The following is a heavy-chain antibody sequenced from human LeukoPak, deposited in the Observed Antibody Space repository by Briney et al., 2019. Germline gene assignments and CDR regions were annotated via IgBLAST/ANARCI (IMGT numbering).Heavy chain of an antibody. CDR3: AREGIAAPEYFQH. CDR2: IFYGAGTYYTSSPKNGNT. Sequence: SETLSLTCSVSGGSISSGDYFWGWIRQSPGKGLEWIANIFYGAGTYYTSSPKNGNTYYNPSLKSRVTISMDTSLNQFSLELISVTAADTGVYYCAREGIAAPEYFQHWGQGTLVTVSS. D-gene: IGHD6-13*01. CDR1: GGSISSGDYF. V-gene: IGHV4-39*02. J-gene: IGHJ1*01.